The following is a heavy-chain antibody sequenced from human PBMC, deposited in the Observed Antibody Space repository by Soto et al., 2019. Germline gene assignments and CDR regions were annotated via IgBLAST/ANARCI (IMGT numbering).Heavy chain of an antibody. CDR2: TIPVFNTA. D-gene: IGHD3-10*01. Sequence: QVQLEQSGAEVKKPGSSVKVSCKASGGTLSDHGVAWLRQAPGQGLEWMGGTIPVFNTAKYAQKFQGRVTVTADKFTNIAYMELSSLRSADTAFYFCARGVSGWGNYYTGPSALDIWGQWKMVIVSS. V-gene: IGHV1-69*06. CDR1: GGTLSDHG. CDR3: ARGVSGWGNYYTGPSALDI. J-gene: IGHJ3*02.